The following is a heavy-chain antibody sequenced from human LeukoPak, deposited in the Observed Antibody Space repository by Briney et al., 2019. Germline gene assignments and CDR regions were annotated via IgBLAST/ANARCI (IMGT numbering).Heavy chain of an antibody. V-gene: IGHV1-2*02. J-gene: IGHJ4*02. D-gene: IGHD6-13*01. Sequence: ASVKVSCKASGYTFTGYYMHWVRQAPGQGLEWMGWINPNSGGTNYAQKLQGRVTMTTDTSTSTAYMELRSLRSDDTAVYYCARETRGFIAAAGYEDYWGQGTLVTVSS. CDR3: ARETRGFIAAAGYEDY. CDR1: GYTFTGYY. CDR2: INPNSGGT.